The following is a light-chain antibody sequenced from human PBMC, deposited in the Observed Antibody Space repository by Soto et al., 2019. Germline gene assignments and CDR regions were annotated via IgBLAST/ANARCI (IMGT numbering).Light chain of an antibody. Sequence: EIVMTQSPATLSVSPGERATLSCRASQSVSGNLAWYQQKPGQAPRLLIYGTSSRATGIPDRFSGSGSGTDFSLTISRLEPEDFAVYYCQQYGNSPETFGQGTKVDIK. V-gene: IGKV3-20*01. CDR3: QQYGNSPET. CDR1: QSVSGN. CDR2: GTS. J-gene: IGKJ1*01.